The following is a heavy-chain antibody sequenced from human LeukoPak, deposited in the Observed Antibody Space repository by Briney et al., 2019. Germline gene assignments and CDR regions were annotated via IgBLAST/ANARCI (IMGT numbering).Heavy chain of an antibody. CDR2: ISGSGGST. D-gene: IGHD6-19*01. V-gene: IGHV3-23*01. Sequence: GGSLRLSCAASGFTFSSYAMSWVRQAPGKGLEWVSAISGSGGSTYYADSVKGRFTISRDNSMNALYLQMNSLRAEDTAVYYCAKEYSSGWYKSHFDYWGQGTLVTVSS. J-gene: IGHJ4*02. CDR1: GFTFSSYA. CDR3: AKEYSSGWYKSHFDY.